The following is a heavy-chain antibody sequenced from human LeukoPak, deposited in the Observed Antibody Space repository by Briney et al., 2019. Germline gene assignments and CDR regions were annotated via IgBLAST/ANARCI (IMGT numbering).Heavy chain of an antibody. CDR2: IWYDGSNK. V-gene: IGHV3-33*01. J-gene: IGHJ4*02. CDR3: ARDLYSSGWYGGGY. CDR1: GFTFSSYG. D-gene: IGHD6-19*01. Sequence: GGSLRLSCAASGFTFSSYGMHWVRQAPGKGLEWVAVIWYDGSNKYYAGSVKGRFTISRDNSKNTLYLQMNSLRAEDTAVYYCARDLYSSGWYGGGYWGQGTLVTVSS.